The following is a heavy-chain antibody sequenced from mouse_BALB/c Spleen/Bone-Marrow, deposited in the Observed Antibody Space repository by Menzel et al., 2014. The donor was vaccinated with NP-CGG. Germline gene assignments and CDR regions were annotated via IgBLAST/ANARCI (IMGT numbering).Heavy chain of an antibody. V-gene: IGHV1-69*01. Sequence: VKLVESGAELGMPGASVKMSCKASGYTFTDNWIYWVKQGPGQGLEWIGAIDTSDSYTNYNQKFMGKASLTVDASSSTAYMQVSSLTSDDSAVYYCARGGHDFSLDYWGQGTSVTVSS. CDR3: ARGGHDFSLDY. J-gene: IGHJ4*01. CDR1: GYTFTDNW. CDR2: IDTSDSYT. D-gene: IGHD2-4*01.